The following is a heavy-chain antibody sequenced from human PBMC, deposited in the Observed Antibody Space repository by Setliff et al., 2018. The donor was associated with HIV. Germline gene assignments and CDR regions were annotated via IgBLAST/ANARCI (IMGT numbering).Heavy chain of an antibody. CDR2: TSGTGGSP. V-gene: IGHV3-23*01. D-gene: IGHD3-22*01. Sequence: GGSLRLSCAASGFTFNKYAMGWVRRAPGKGLEWVSITSGTGGSPFYADSVEGRFTISRDNSKNTVYLQMNSLRAEDTAVYCCARSKGHLYYDDDTGYVLRAFDIWGQGTMVTVSS. CDR3: ARSKGHLYYDDDTGYVLRAFDI. J-gene: IGHJ3*02. CDR1: GFTFNKYA.